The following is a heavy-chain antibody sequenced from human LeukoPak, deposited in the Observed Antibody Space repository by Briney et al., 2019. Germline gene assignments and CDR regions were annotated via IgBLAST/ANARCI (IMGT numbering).Heavy chain of an antibody. J-gene: IGHJ4*02. CDR3: AKGANYYGSGSYFDY. D-gene: IGHD3-10*01. V-gene: IGHV3-43*02. CDR1: GFTFDDYA. Sequence: PGGSLRLSCAASGFTFDDYAMHWVRKAPGKGLEWVSLISGDGDSTYFADSVKGRFTISRDNRKNSLYLQTNSLRTEDTALYYCAKGANYYGSGSYFDYWGQGTLVTVSS. CDR2: ISGDGDST.